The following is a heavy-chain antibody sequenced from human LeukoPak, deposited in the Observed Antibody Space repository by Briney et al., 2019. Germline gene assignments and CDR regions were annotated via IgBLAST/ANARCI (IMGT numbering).Heavy chain of an antibody. D-gene: IGHD3-22*01. V-gene: IGHV1-69*05. CDR2: IIPIFGTA. Sequence: GASVKVSCKASGGTFSSYAIGWVRQAPGQGLEWMGGIIPIFGTANYAQKFQGRVTITTDESTSTAYMELSSLRSEDTAVYYCARVHQIVTYYYDSSGYYWFDPWGQGTLVTVSS. J-gene: IGHJ5*02. CDR3: ARVHQIVTYYYDSSGYYWFDP. CDR1: GGTFSSYA.